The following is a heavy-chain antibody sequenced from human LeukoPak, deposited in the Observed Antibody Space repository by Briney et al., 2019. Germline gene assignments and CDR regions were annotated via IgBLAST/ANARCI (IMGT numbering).Heavy chain of an antibody. CDR3: ARKRWLLDY. J-gene: IGHJ4*02. CDR1: GFTFSSYW. D-gene: IGHD5-24*01. CDR2: IKEDGSEK. Sequence: PGGSLRLSCSASGFTFSSYWMSWVRQAPGKGLQWVAIIKEDGSEKYYVDSVKGRFTISRDNAKNSLHLQMNSLRAEDTAVYYCARKRWLLDYWGQGTLVTVSS. V-gene: IGHV3-7*01.